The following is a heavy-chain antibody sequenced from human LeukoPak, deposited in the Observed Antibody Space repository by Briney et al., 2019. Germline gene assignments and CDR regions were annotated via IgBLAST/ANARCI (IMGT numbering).Heavy chain of an antibody. CDR1: GGSISSSSYY. Sequence: SETLSLTCTVSGGSISSSSYYWGWIRQPPGKGLEWIGSIYYSGSTYYNPSLKSRVTLSVDTSKNQFSLKVSSVTAADTAVYYCAILADYRVPYWGQGSLVIVSS. J-gene: IGHJ4*02. CDR3: AILADYRVPY. V-gene: IGHV4-39*01. CDR2: IYYSGST. D-gene: IGHD4-11*01.